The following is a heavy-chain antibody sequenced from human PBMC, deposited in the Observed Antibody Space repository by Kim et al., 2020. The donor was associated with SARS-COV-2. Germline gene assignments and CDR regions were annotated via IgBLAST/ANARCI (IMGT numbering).Heavy chain of an antibody. Sequence: GGSLRLSCSASGFSFSSYAMNWVRQAPGKGLEWVSAMTGDGGGRYYADSVKGRFTISRDNSKNTLSLQMNSLTAEDTAIYFCSKDGLAGGSRPKRYFDFWGQGALAT. D-gene: IGHD6-19*01. CDR2: MTGDGGGR. CDR3: SKDGLAGGSRPKRYFDF. V-gene: IGHV3-23*01. CDR1: GFSFSSYA. J-gene: IGHJ4*02.